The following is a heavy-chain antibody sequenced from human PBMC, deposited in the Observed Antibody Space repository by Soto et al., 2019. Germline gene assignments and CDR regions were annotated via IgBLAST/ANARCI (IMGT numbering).Heavy chain of an antibody. CDR2: IIPILGIA. D-gene: IGHD6-19*01. CDR1: GGTFSSYT. CDR3: ARDGKDIAVAGSYFDY. V-gene: IGHV1-69*08. J-gene: IGHJ4*02. Sequence: QVQLVQSGAEVKKPGSSVKVSCKASGGTFSSYTISWVRQAPGQGLEWMGRIIPILGIANYAQKFQGRVTITADKSTSTAYMELSSLRSEDTAVYYCARDGKDIAVAGSYFDYWGQGTLVTVSS.